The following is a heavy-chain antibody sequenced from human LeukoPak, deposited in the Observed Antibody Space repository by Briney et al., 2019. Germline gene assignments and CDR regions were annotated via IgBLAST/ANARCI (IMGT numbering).Heavy chain of an antibody. CDR3: ARDRYNYGYIYYFGY. J-gene: IGHJ4*02. D-gene: IGHD5-18*01. CDR1: GFTFSSYA. Sequence: GGSLRLSCAASGFTFSSYAMHWVRQAPGKGLEWVAVISYDGSNKYYADSVKGRFTISRDNSKNTLYLQMNSLRAEDTAVYYCARDRYNYGYIYYFGYWGQGTLVTVSS. CDR2: ISYDGSNK. V-gene: IGHV3-30*04.